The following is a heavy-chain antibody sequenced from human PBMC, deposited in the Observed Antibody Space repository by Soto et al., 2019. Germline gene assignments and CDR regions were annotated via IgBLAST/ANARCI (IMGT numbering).Heavy chain of an antibody. CDR1: GGSFSGYY. CDR2: INHSGST. CDR3: ARLDYYDSSGRIPEVYYFDY. J-gene: IGHJ4*02. Sequence: QVQLQQWGAGLLKPSETLSLTCAVYGGSFSGYYWSWIRQPPGKGLEWIGEINHSGSTNYNPSLKSRVTISVDTSKNQFSLKLSSVTAADTAVYYCARLDYYDSSGRIPEVYYFDYWGQGTLVTVSS. D-gene: IGHD3-22*01. V-gene: IGHV4-34*01.